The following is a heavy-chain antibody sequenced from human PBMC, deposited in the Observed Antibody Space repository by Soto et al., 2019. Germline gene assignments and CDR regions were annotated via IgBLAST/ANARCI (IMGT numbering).Heavy chain of an antibody. CDR2: ISSNGGST. CDR3: ARGGWELHVPHGMDV. D-gene: IGHD1-26*01. Sequence: GGSLRLSCAASGFTFSSYAMHWVRQAPGKGLGYVSAISSNGGSTYYADSVKGRFTISRDNSKNTLYLQMGSLRAEDMAVYYCARGGWELHVPHGMDVWGQGTTVTVSS. J-gene: IGHJ6*02. V-gene: IGHV3-64*02. CDR1: GFTFSSYA.